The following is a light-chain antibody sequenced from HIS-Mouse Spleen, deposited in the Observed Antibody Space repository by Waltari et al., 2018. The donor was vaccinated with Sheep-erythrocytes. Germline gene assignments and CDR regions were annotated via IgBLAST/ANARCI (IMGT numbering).Light chain of an antibody. J-gene: IGKJ1*01. Sequence: EIVITQSPAHLSVSPGERAHCSFRASQSVSSNLAWYPQKPGQAPRLLIYGASTRATGIPARFSGSGSGTEFTLTISSMQSEDFAVYYCQQYNNWPPWTFGQGTKVEIK. CDR3: QQYNNWPPWT. CDR2: GAS. V-gene: IGKV3-15*01. CDR1: QSVSSN.